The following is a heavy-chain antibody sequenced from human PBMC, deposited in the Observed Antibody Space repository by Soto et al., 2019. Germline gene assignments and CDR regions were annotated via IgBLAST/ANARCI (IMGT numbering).Heavy chain of an antibody. CDR2: IIPIFGTA. V-gene: IGHV1-69*13. D-gene: IGHD5-18*01. CDR1: GGTFSSYA. CDR3: ARESLRSNLWLQASKYYYYYYGMDV. Sequence: GASVKVSCKASGGTFSSYAISWVRQAPGQGLEWMGGIIPIFGTANYAQKFQGRVTITADESTSTAYMELSSLRSEDTAVYYCARESLRSNLWLQASKYYYYYYGMDVWGQGTTVTVSS. J-gene: IGHJ6*02.